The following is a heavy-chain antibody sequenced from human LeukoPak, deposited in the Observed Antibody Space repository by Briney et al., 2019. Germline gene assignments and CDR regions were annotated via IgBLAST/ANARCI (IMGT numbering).Heavy chain of an antibody. CDR1: GFTFSSYG. J-gene: IGHJ4*02. CDR3: ANDLGWIQLNLG. CDR2: ISGSGGST. Sequence: GGTLRLSCAASGFTFSSYGISWVRQAPGKGLEWVSAISGSGGSTYYADSVKGRFTISRDNSRNTVYLQMNSLRAEDTAVYYCANDLGWIQLNLGRGQGTLVTVSS. D-gene: IGHD5-18*01. V-gene: IGHV3-23*01.